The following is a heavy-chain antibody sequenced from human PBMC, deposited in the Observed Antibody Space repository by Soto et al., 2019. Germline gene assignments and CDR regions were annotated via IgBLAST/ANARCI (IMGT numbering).Heavy chain of an antibody. CDR2: IRRSTDV. V-gene: IGHV3-48*02. CDR1: GFTFSSYS. CDR3: ARDFQYAFDI. Sequence: GGSLRLSCAASGFTFSSYSINWVRQAPGKGLEWISYIRRSTDVSYADSVRGRFTISRDDANNSLYLQMNGLREDDTAVYYCARDFQYAFDIWGRGTVVTVSS. J-gene: IGHJ3*02.